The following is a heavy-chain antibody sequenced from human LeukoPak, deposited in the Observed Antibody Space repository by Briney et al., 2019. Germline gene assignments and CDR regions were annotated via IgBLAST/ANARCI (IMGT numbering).Heavy chain of an antibody. Sequence: ASVKVSCKASGYTFTGYYMHWVRQAPGQGLEWMGWISAYNGNTNYAQKLQGRVTMTTDTSTSTAYMELRSLRSDDTAVYYCARAAGSWYVSDWFDPWGQGTLVTVSS. V-gene: IGHV1-18*04. J-gene: IGHJ5*02. D-gene: IGHD6-13*01. CDR3: ARAAGSWYVSDWFDP. CDR1: GYTFTGYY. CDR2: ISAYNGNT.